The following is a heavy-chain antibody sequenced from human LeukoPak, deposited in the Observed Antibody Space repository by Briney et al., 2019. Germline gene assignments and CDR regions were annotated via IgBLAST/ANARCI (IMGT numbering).Heavy chain of an antibody. Sequence: GGSLRLSCAASGFTFSNYWMSWVRQAPGKGLEWVANIKQEGSEKYYVDSVKGRFTISRDNSKNTLYLQMNSLRAEDTAVYYCAKGTGTSPRHYYGMDVWGQGTTVTVSS. CDR3: AKGTGTSPRHYYGMDV. J-gene: IGHJ6*02. V-gene: IGHV3-7*03. D-gene: IGHD2-2*01. CDR2: IKQEGSEK. CDR1: GFTFSNYW.